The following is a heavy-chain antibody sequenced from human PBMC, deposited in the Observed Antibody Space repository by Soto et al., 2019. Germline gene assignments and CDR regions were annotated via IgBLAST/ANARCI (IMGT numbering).Heavy chain of an antibody. Sequence: EVPLLESGGGLVQPGGSLRLSCAASGFTFSSYAMSWVRQAPGKGLEWVSAISGSGGSTYYADSMKGRFTISGDNSKIPLYMQLNSLRAEDTAVDDCAEECRFDPWGQGIMVNVS. CDR3: AEECRFDP. CDR1: GFTFSSYA. CDR2: ISGSGGST. J-gene: IGHJ5*02. V-gene: IGHV3-23*01.